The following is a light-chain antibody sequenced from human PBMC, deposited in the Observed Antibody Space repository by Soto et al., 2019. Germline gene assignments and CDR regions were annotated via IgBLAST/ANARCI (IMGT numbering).Light chain of an antibody. CDR2: SNN. V-gene: IGLV1-47*02. Sequence: QLVLTQPPSESGTPGQRVTISCSGSSSNIGSNYVYWYQQLPGTAPKLLIYSNNQRPSGVPDRFSGSKSGTSASLAISGLRSEDEADYYCAAWDDSLSGVVFGGGTKLTVL. CDR1: SSNIGSNY. CDR3: AAWDDSLSGVV. J-gene: IGLJ2*01.